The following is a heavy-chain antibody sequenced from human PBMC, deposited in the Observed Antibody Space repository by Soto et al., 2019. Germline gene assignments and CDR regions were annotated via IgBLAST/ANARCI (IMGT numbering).Heavy chain of an antibody. D-gene: IGHD6-13*01. J-gene: IGHJ6*02. V-gene: IGHV1-69*13. Sequence: SVKVSCKASGGTFSSYAISWVRQAPGQGLEWVGGIIPIFGTANYAQKFQGRVTITADESTSTAYMELSSLRSEDTAVYYCARVQGYSSSWYPGENYYYGMDVWGQGTTVTVSS. CDR1: GGTFSSYA. CDR2: IIPIFGTA. CDR3: ARVQGYSSSWYPGENYYYGMDV.